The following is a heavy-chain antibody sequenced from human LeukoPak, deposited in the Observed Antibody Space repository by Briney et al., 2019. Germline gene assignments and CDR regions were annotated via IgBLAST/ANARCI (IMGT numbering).Heavy chain of an antibody. D-gene: IGHD2-8*01. Sequence: ASVSVSFTASGYTFTVYYMHWVRQAPGQGVEWMGWINPNSGGTNYTQKFQGWVTMTRDTSISTAYMELSRLRSDDTAVYYCARLYAATVDYWGQGALVTVSS. CDR2: INPNSGGT. V-gene: IGHV1-2*04. CDR1: GYTFTVYY. J-gene: IGHJ4*02. CDR3: ARLYAATVDY.